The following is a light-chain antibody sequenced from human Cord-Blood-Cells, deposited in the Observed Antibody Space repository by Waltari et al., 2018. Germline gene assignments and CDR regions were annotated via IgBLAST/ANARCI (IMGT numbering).Light chain of an antibody. CDR1: PSVLYSSNNKIY. CDR3: QQYYSTPRT. Sequence: DIVMTQSPDSLAVSLGERATINCKSSPSVLYSSNNKIYLAWYQQKPGQPPKLLIYWASTRESGVPDRFSGSGSGTDFTLTISSLQAEDVAVYYCQQYYSTPRTFGQGTKVEIK. V-gene: IGKV4-1*01. J-gene: IGKJ1*01. CDR2: WAS.